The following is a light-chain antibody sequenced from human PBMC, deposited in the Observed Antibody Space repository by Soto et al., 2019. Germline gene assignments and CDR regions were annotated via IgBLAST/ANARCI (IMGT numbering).Light chain of an antibody. CDR3: QQYYSYPLT. Sequence: PSSFSASTGDRVTITCRASQGISSYLAWYQQKPGKAPKLLIYAASTLQSGVPSRFSGSGSGTDFTLTISCLQSEDFATYYCQQYYSYPLTFGGGTKVDIK. V-gene: IGKV1-8*01. CDR1: QGISSY. J-gene: IGKJ4*01. CDR2: AAS.